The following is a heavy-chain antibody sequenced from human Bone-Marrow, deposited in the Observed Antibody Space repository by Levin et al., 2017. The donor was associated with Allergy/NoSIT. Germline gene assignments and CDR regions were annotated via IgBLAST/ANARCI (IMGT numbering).Heavy chain of an antibody. V-gene: IGHV5-51*01. Sequence: KVSCQASGYSFTSYWFGWVRQRPGKGLEWMGLIFPSDSDTRVSPSFQGQIIMSVDKSISTAYLQWSSLKASVSAMYYCARRDSDGSNSFDYWGQGTLVTVSS. CDR3: ARRDSDGSNSFDY. J-gene: IGHJ4*02. CDR2: IFPSDSDT. CDR1: GYSFTSYW. D-gene: IGHD4-23*01.